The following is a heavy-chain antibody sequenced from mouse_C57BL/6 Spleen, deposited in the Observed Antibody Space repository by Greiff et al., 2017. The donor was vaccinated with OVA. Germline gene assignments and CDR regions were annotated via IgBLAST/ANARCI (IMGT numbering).Heavy chain of an antibody. CDR2: ISSGGDYI. CDR3: TRGWKYYFDY. D-gene: IGHD2-3*01. J-gene: IGHJ2*01. Sequence: EVKLMESGEGLVKPGGSLKLSCAASGFTFSSYAMSWVRQTPEKRLEWVAYISSGGDYIYYADTVKGGFTISRDNARNTLYLQMSSLKSEDTAMYYCTRGWKYYFDYWGQGTTLTVSS. CDR1: GFTFSSYA. V-gene: IGHV5-9-1*02.